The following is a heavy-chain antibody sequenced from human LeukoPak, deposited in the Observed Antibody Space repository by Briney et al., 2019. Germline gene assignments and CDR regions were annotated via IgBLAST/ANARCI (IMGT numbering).Heavy chain of an antibody. D-gene: IGHD3-22*01. Sequence: SETLSLTCTVSGVSISSYYWSWIRQPPGKGLEWIGYIYYSGSTNYNPSLKSRVTISVDTSKNQFSLKLSSVTAADTAVYYCARGAYYYDSSGPPGRFDYWGQGTLVTVSS. CDR1: GVSISSYY. J-gene: IGHJ4*02. CDR3: ARGAYYYDSSGPPGRFDY. CDR2: IYYSGST. V-gene: IGHV4-59*01.